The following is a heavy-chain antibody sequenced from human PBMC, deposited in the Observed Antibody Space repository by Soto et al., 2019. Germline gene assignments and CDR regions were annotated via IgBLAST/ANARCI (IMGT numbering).Heavy chain of an antibody. V-gene: IGHV5-51*01. CDR3: ARPSDVGLASSFEY. CDR1: GYSFTNYW. Sequence: PGESLKISCQGSGYSFTNYWIGWVRQMPGTGLEWLGIIYPGNSNTRYSPSFEGQVTMSADKSINTAYLQWSSLRASDIAIYFCARPSDVGLASSFEYWGQGTLVTVSS. CDR2: IYPGNSNT. J-gene: IGHJ4*02.